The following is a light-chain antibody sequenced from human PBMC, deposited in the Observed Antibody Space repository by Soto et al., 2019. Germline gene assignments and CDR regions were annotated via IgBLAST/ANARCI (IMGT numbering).Light chain of an antibody. CDR1: QSVSDSY. Sequence: IVLTQSPVTLSLSPGEIATLSCRASQSVSDSYLAWYQQKPGQAPRLLIYASSRATGIPDRFSGSGSGTDFTLSISRLEPEDFAVYYCQHYGTSALFGPGTRVDIK. J-gene: IGKJ3*01. CDR2: AS. V-gene: IGKV3-20*01. CDR3: QHYGTSAL.